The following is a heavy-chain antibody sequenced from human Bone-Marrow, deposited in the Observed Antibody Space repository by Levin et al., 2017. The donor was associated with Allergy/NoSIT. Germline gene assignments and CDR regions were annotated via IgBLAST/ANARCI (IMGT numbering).Heavy chain of an antibody. D-gene: IGHD6-19*01. Sequence: SETLSLTCAVYGGSFSGYYWSWIRQPPGKGLEWIGEINHSGSTNYNPSLKSRVTISVDTSKNQFSLKLSSVTAADTAVYYCARASTSKWLTFDYWGQGTLVTVSS. CDR1: GGSFSGYY. J-gene: IGHJ4*02. V-gene: IGHV4-34*01. CDR2: INHSGST. CDR3: ARASTSKWLTFDY.